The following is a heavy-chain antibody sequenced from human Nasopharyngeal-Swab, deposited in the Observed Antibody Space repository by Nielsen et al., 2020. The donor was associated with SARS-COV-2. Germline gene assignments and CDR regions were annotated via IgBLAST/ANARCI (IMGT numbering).Heavy chain of an antibody. Sequence: VRQMPGKGLEWMGRIYPSDSYTNYSPSFQGHVTISADKSISTAYLQWSSLKVSDTAMYYCARRLRRRVFYYYYYMDVWGKGTTVTVSS. CDR2: IYPSDSYT. D-gene: IGHD5/OR15-5a*01. J-gene: IGHJ6*03. CDR3: ARRLRRRVFYYYYYMDV. V-gene: IGHV5-10-1*01.